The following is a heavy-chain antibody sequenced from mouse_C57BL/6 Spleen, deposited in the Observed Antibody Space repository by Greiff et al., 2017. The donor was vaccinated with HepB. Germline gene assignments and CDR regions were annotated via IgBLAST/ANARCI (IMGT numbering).Heavy chain of an antibody. V-gene: IGHV5-9-1*02. CDR1: GFTFSSYA. CDR3: TRDGYGNYEGYYFDY. Sequence: EVKLVESGEGLVKPGGSLKLSCAASGFTFSSYAMSWVRQTPEKRLEWVAYISSGGDYIYYADTVKGRFTISRDNARNTLYLQMSSLKSEDTAMYYCTRDGYGNYEGYYFDYWGQGTTLTVSS. CDR2: ISSGGDYI. J-gene: IGHJ2*01. D-gene: IGHD2-1*01.